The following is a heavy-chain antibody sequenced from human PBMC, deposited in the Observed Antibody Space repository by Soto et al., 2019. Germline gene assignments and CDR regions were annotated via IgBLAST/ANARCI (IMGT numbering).Heavy chain of an antibody. J-gene: IGHJ4*01. V-gene: IGHV3-9*01. CDR2: ISWNSARI. CDR3: VKDARSRMIVVVXXD. D-gene: IGHD3-22*01. CDR1: GFTFDDYA. Sequence: VQLVESGGGLVQPGRSLRLSCAASGFTFDDYAMHWVRQVPGKGLEWVSGISWNSARIAYADSVKGRFTISRDNAKNSLYLQMNNLRAEDTALYYCVKDARSRMIVVVXXDWXXGXXVTVSS.